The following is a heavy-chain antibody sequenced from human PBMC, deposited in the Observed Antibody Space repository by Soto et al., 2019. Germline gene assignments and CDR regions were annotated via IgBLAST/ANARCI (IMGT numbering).Heavy chain of an antibody. Sequence: EVQLLESGGGLVQPGGSLRLSCAASGFTFSDYAMTWVRQAPGKGLEWVSTISGSGGGTYYADSVKGRFTVSKDNPKNTLYLQLNSLRVEDKAVYYCATGLTPRSVHYWGQGTLLTVSS. V-gene: IGHV3-23*01. D-gene: IGHD3-9*01. J-gene: IGHJ4*02. CDR2: ISGSGGGT. CDR1: GFTFSDYA. CDR3: ATGLTPRSVHY.